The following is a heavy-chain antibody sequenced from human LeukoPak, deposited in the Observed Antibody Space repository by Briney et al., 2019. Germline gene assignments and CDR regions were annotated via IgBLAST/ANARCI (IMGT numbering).Heavy chain of an antibody. CDR3: ATRGDLSWFGALRH. CDR2: IGQDGRET. Sequence: PGGSLRLSCAASGFIFSSYAMSWVRQAPGKGLEWVAFIGQDGRETNYAGSVKGRFTISRDNAKNSLYLQMNNLRVEDTAVYYCATRGDLSWFGALRHWSQGTVVTVSS. V-gene: IGHV3-7*01. J-gene: IGHJ4*02. CDR1: GFIFSSYA. D-gene: IGHD3-16*02.